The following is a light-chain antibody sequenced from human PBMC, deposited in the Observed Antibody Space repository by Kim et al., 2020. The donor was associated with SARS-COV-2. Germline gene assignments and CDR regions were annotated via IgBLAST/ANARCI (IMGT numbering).Light chain of an antibody. CDR1: RGGVGGCNC. V-gene: IGLV2-14*03. CDR2: YVS. CDR3: SSYTSSSTPYV. J-gene: IGLJ1*01. Sequence: QPMAKAWTGTRGGVGGCNCVPWYQQNPGKAPKLMIYYVSNRPSGVSNRFSGSKSGNTASLTISGVQAEDEAEYYCSSYTSSSTPYVFGTGTKVTVL.